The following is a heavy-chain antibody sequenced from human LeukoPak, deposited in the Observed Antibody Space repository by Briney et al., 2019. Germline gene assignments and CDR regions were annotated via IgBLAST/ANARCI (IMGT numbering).Heavy chain of an antibody. D-gene: IGHD6-19*01. CDR2: IKEDGSIQ. Sequence: GGSLRLSCAASGFTVSSNYMSWVRQAPGKGLEWLANIKEDGSIQYYLDSVRGRFTISRDNAKTSVYLQLNSLRADDTAVYYCARDVWTGVAVSDYWGQGTLVTVSS. CDR1: GFTVSSNY. J-gene: IGHJ4*02. V-gene: IGHV3-7*01. CDR3: ARDVWTGVAVSDY.